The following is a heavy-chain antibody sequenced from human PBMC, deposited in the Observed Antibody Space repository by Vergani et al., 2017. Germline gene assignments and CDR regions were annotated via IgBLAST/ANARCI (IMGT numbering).Heavy chain of an antibody. V-gene: IGHV3-33*06. D-gene: IGHD2-15*01. CDR2: IWYDGSNK. CDR1: GFTFSSYG. CDR3: AKEGVVVVAPVGGDY. J-gene: IGHJ4*02. Sequence: QVQLVESGGGVVQPGRSLRLSCAASGFTFSSYGMHWVRQAPGKGLEWVAVIWYDGSNKYYADSVKGRFTISRDNSKNTLYLQMNSLRAEDTAVYYCAKEGVVVVAPVGGDYWGQGTLVTVSS.